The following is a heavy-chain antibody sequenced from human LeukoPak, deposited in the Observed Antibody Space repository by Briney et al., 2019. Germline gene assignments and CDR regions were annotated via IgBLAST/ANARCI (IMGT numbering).Heavy chain of an antibody. J-gene: IGHJ5*02. Sequence: SETLSLTCSVSGDSFTSSGYFWGWIRQPPGKGLEWIGIINYSGQTFYNPSLKSRVTTSVDTSKNQFSLRLTSVTAADTAVYYCARHRDFMDWFDPWSQGSLVTVSS. CDR1: GDSFTSSGYF. CDR3: ARHRDFMDWFDP. CDR2: INYSGQT. V-gene: IGHV4-39*01.